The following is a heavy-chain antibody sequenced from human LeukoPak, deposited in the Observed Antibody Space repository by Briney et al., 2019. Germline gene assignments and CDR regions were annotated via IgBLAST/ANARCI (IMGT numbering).Heavy chain of an antibody. J-gene: IGHJ3*02. CDR3: ARNDFWSGSDAFDI. CDR1: GYTFTSYD. CDR2: INPNSGGT. Sequence: ASVKVSCKASGYTFTSYDINWVRQATGQGLEWMGWINPNSGGTNYAQKFQGGVTMTRDTSISTAYMELSRLRSDDTAVYYCARNDFWSGSDAFDIWGQGTMVTVSS. D-gene: IGHD3-3*01. V-gene: IGHV1-2*02.